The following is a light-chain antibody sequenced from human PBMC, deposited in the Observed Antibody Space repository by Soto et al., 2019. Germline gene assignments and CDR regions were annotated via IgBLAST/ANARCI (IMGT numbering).Light chain of an antibody. CDR1: QGISSY. CDR2: AAS. CDR3: QQLNSYPLT. Sequence: DIQLTQSPSFLSASVGDRVTITCRASQGISSYLAWYQQKPGKAPKLLIYAASTLQSGVPSRFSGSGSGTEFTLTNSSLQPEHFATYYCQQLNSYPLTFGPGTKVDIK. J-gene: IGKJ3*01. V-gene: IGKV1-9*01.